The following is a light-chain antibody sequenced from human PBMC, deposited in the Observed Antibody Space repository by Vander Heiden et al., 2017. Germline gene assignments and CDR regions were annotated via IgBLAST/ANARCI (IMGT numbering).Light chain of an antibody. J-gene: IGLJ3*02. Sequence: QSALPQPASVSASPGPSITISCTGTSSDVGGYNYVSWYQQRPGKAPELMIYDVSTRPSGVSNRFSGSKSGNTASLTISGLQAEDEADYYCSAYTSSHTLVFGGGTKLTVL. CDR3: SAYTSSHTLV. V-gene: IGLV2-14*03. CDR1: SSDVGGYNY. CDR2: DVS.